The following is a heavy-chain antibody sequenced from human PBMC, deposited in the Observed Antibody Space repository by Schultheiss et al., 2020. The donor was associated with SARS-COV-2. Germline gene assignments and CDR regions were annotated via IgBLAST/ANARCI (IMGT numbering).Heavy chain of an antibody. V-gene: IGHV1-3*01. CDR2: INAGNGNT. D-gene: IGHD3-22*01. J-gene: IGHJ1*01. CDR3: AIGIRNYYDPWGGFQH. Sequence: GESLKISCKASGYTFTSYAMHWVRQAPGQRLEWMGWINAGNGNTKYSQKFQGRVTITRDTSASTAYMELSSLRSEDTAVYYCAIGIRNYYDPWGGFQHWGQGTLVTVSS. CDR1: GYTFTSYA.